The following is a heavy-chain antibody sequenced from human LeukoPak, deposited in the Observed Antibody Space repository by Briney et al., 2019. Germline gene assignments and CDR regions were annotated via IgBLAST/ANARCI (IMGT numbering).Heavy chain of an antibody. CDR3: ARGEAVLTHFDY. V-gene: IGHV1-2*02. J-gene: IGHJ4*02. CDR2: INPNSGDT. CDR1: GYTFTDYY. Sequence: GASVKVSFKASGYTFTDYYIHWVRQAPGQGLEWMGWINPNSGDTNYAQKFQGRVTMTRDTSISTAYMEVSRLRSDDTAVYYCARGEAVLTHFDYWGQGTLVTVSS.